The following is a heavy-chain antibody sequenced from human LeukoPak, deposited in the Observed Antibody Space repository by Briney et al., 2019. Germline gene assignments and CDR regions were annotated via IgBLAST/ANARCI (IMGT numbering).Heavy chain of an antibody. V-gene: IGHV4-59*01. D-gene: IGHD3-10*01. CDR3: ARAYYYGSGSYGLDY. CDR2: IYSSGST. Sequence: SETLSLTCTVSGGSISSYYWSWIRQPPGKGLEWIGYIYSSGSTNFNPSLKSRLTISVDASKNQFSLKLTSVTAADTAVYYCARAYYYGSGSYGLDYWGQGTLVTVSS. CDR1: GGSISSYY. J-gene: IGHJ4*02.